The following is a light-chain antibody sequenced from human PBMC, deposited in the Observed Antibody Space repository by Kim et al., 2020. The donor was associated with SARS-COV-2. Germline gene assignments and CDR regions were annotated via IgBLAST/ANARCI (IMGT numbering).Light chain of an antibody. CDR2: SNS. V-gene: IGLV1-51*01. CDR3: ATWDGSLNGEV. J-gene: IGLJ1*01. CDR1: SFNIGNNC. Sequence: QSVLTQPPSVSATPGQKVTISCSGGSFNIGNNCVYWYQQVPGTAPKLLIYSNSKRPSGIPDRFSGSKSGTSASLGITGLQTGDEADYYCATWDGSLNGEVFGAGTKVTVL.